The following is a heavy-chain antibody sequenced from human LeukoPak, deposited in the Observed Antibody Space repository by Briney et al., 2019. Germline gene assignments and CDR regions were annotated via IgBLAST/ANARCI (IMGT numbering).Heavy chain of an antibody. CDR2: ISSSGGST. CDR1: GFTFSDSY. D-gene: IGHD3-9*01. J-gene: IGHJ4*02. V-gene: IGHV3-11*01. CDR3: ATGKRRYSN. Sequence: PAGSLRLSCAASGFTFSDSYMSWIRQAPGKGLEWLSYISSSGGSTYYAVSVKGRCTISRDNANNSLYLQMNSLRADDTAIYYCATGKRRYSNWGQGTLVTVSS.